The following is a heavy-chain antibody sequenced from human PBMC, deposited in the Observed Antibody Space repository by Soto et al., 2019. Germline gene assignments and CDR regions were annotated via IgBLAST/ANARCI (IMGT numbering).Heavy chain of an antibody. CDR3: ARDRTDQLVGGFDL. CDR2: ISGGGGST. CDR1: GFTFSHYA. Sequence: PGGSLRLSCATSGFTFSHYAMSWVRQAPGKGLEWVSGISGGGGSTYYADSVKGRFTISRDNSKNSLNLQMSRLEPEDTALYFCARDRTDQLVGGFDLWGQGTMVTV. D-gene: IGHD6-6*01. J-gene: IGHJ3*01. V-gene: IGHV3-23*01.